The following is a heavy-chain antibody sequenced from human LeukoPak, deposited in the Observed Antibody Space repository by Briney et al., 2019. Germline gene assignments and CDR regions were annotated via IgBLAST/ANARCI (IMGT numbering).Heavy chain of an antibody. V-gene: IGHV3-30*18. J-gene: IGHJ6*03. CDR2: ISYDGSNK. CDR1: GFTFSTYG. CDR3: AKDLIPLGGRDYYYYMDV. Sequence: GGSLRLSCAASGFTFSTYGMHWVRQAPGKGLEWVAVISYDGSNKYYADSVKGRFTISRDNSKNTLYLQMNSLRAEDTAVYYCAKDLIPLGGRDYYYYMDVWGKGTTVTVSS. D-gene: IGHD3-16*01.